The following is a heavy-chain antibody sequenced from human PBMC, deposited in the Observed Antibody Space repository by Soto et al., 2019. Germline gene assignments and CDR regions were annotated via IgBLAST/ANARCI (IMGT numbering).Heavy chain of an antibody. CDR3: AGFVVPASRNSDFDY. CDR2: IYYSGST. Sequence: SSETLSLTCTVSCISVSTSDYYWGWVRQPPGKGLDWIGNIYYSGSTFYNPSLRSRVTLSVDTSKNQFSLRLNSVTAADTAVYFCAGFVVPASRNSDFDYWGQGTLVTVSS. CDR1: CISVSTSDYY. J-gene: IGHJ4*02. V-gene: IGHV4-39*01. D-gene: IGHD2-15*01.